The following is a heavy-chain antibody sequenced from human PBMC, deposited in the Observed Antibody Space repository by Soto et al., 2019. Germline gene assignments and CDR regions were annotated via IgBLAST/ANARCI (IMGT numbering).Heavy chain of an antibody. CDR1: GYTXNSYG. D-gene: IGHD6-13*01. CDR2: ISAYNGNT. CDR3: ARDPPRIAAAGTLGMDV. Sequence: SXKVSCKASGYTXNSYGIRLVRQAPGQGLEWMGWISAYNGNTNYAQKRQGRVTMTTDTSTSTAYMELRSLRSDDTAVYYCARDPPRIAAAGTLGMDVWGQGTTGTVSS. V-gene: IGHV1-18*04. J-gene: IGHJ6*02.